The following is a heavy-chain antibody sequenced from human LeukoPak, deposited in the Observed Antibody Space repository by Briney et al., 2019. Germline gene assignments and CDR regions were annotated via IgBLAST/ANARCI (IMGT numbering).Heavy chain of an antibody. D-gene: IGHD3-22*01. Sequence: ASVKVSCKASGGTFSSYAISWVRQAPGQGLEWMGGIIPIFGTANYAQKFQGRVTITADESTSTAYMELSSLRSEDTAVYYCARGKVYDSSGYYYYYYMDVWGKGTTVTVSS. J-gene: IGHJ6*03. CDR3: ARGKVYDSSGYYYYYYMDV. CDR2: IIPIFGTA. CDR1: GGTFSSYA. V-gene: IGHV1-69*13.